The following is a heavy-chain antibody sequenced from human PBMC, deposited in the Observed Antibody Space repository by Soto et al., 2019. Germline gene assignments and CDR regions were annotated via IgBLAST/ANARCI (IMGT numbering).Heavy chain of an antibody. D-gene: IGHD2-21*01. CDR1: GFTFSSYG. V-gene: IGHV3-33*01. CDR2: IWYDGSNK. Sequence: QVQLVESGGGVVQPGRSLRLSCAASGFTFSSYGMHWVRQAPGKGLEWVAVIWYDGSNKYYADSVKGRFTISRDNSKNTLYMQMNSLRAEGTAVYYCARDRGSYYYWGQGTLVTVSS. CDR3: ARDRGSYYY. J-gene: IGHJ4*02.